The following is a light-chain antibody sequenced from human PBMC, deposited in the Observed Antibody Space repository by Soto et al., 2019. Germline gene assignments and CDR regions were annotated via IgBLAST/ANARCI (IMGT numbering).Light chain of an antibody. CDR1: QSVSSN. CDR2: GAS. Sequence: EIVMTQSPATLSVSPGERATLSCRASQSVSSNLDWYQQKPGQAPRLLIYGASTRATGIPARFSGSGSGTEFSLTISSLQSEDFAAYYCQQYNNWPPYTFGQGTKLQIK. V-gene: IGKV3-15*01. J-gene: IGKJ2*01. CDR3: QQYNNWPPYT.